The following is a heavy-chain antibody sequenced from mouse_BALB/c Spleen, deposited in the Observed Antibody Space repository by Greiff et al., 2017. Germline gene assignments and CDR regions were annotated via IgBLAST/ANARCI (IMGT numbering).Heavy chain of an antibody. V-gene: IGHV1-9*01. D-gene: IGHD2-1*01. Sequence: VQLQQSGAELMKPGASVKISCKATGYTFSSYWIEWVKQRPGHGLEWIGEILPGSGSTNYNEKFKGKATFTADTSSNTAYMQLSSLTSEDSAVYYCARRHYGNLDYYAMDYWGQGTSVTVSS. J-gene: IGHJ4*01. CDR1: GYTFSSYW. CDR3: ARRHYGNLDYYAMDY. CDR2: ILPGSGST.